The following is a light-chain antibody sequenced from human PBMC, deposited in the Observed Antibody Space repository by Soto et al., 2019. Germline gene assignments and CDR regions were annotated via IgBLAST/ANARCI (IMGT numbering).Light chain of an antibody. V-gene: IGKV1-5*03. CDR2: KAI. J-gene: IGKJ2*01. CDR1: QSISNW. Sequence: DIQMTQSPSTLSASVGDRVTITCRASQSISNWLAWYQQKPGKAPKLLIYKAINLQSGVPSRFSGSGSGTEFSLTSSGLQPDDFATYYCQRYNDFQYVFGQGTKL. CDR3: QRYNDFQYV.